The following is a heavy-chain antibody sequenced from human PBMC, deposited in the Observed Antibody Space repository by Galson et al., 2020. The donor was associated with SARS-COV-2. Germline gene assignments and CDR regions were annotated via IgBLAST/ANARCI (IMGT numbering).Heavy chain of an antibody. CDR2: IKQDGSEK. J-gene: IGHJ6*02. CDR3: ARDRFDGEDYYYYYGMDV. CDR1: GFTFSSYW. Sequence: GESLKISCAASGFTFSSYWMSWVRQAPGKGLEWVANIKQDGSEKYYVDSVKGRFTISRDNAKNSLYLQMNSLRAEDTAVYYCARDRFDGEDYYYYYGMDVWGQGTTVTVSS. D-gene: IGHD4-17*01. V-gene: IGHV3-7*01.